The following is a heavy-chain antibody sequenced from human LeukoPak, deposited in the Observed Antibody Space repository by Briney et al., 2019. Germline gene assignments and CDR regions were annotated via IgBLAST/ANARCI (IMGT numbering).Heavy chain of an antibody. CDR2: IYSGGST. V-gene: IGHV3-66*02. CDR3: ASGITGTNNWFDP. CDR1: GFTVSSNY. J-gene: IGHJ5*02. D-gene: IGHD1-20*01. Sequence: GGSLKLSCAASGFTVSSNYMTWVRQAPGKGLEWVSVIYSGGSTYYADSVKGRFTISRDNSKNTLYLQMNSLRAEDTAVYYCASGITGTNNWFDPWGQGTLVTVSS.